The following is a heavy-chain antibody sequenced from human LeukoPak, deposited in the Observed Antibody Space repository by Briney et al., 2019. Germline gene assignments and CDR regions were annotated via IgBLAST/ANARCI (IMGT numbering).Heavy chain of an antibody. V-gene: IGHV1-69*05. Sequence: GASVKVSCKASGGTFSSYAISWVRQAPGQGLEWMGGIIPIFGTANYAQKFQGRVTITTDESTSTAYMELSSLRSEDTAVYYCARDLGVADGYNLGYWGQGTLSPSPQ. J-gene: IGHJ4*02. CDR2: IIPIFGTA. CDR3: ARDLGVADGYNLGY. CDR1: GGTFSSYA. D-gene: IGHD5-24*01.